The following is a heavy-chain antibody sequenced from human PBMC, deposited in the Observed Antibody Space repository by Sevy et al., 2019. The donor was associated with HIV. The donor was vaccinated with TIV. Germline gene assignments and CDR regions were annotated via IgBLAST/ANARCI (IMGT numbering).Heavy chain of an antibody. CDR3: AKTYADTTMDLYYYDS. CDR1: GLTFSTYG. CDR2: ISGDGSNT. D-gene: IGHD5-18*01. J-gene: IGHJ4*02. Sequence: GGSLRLSCAASGLTFSTYGMHWVRQAPGKGLEWVALISGDGSNTYYAGSVMGRFTISRDNSKNTLYLQMNSLRADDTAMYYCAKTYADTTMDLYYYDSWGQGTLVTVSS. V-gene: IGHV3-30*18.